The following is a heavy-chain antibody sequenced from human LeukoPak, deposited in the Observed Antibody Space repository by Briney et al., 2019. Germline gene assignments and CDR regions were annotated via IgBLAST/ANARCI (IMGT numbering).Heavy chain of an antibody. CDR3: VTTVTRDAFDI. CDR2: INPNSGGT. V-gene: IGHV1-2*04. Sequence: ASVKVSCKASGYTFTGYYMPWVRQAPGHGLEWMGWINPNSGGTNYAQKFQGWVTMTRDTSISTAYMELSRLRSDDTAVYYCVTTVTRDAFDIWGQGTMVTVSS. J-gene: IGHJ3*02. D-gene: IGHD4-17*01. CDR1: GYTFTGYY.